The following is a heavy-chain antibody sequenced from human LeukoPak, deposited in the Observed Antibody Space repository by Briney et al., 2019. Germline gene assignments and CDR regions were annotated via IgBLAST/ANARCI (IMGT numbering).Heavy chain of an antibody. CDR3: AKGSSGYFADL. CDR1: GFIFNNYG. CDR2: ISNDGGGT. J-gene: IGHJ5*02. Sequence: QAGGSLRLPCAASGFIFNNYGLIWVRQAPGKGLEWVSAISNDGGGTQYADFVEGRFTISRDNSKNTLFLQMSSLRAEDTALYYCAKGSSGYFADLWGQGTLVTVSS. D-gene: IGHD3-22*01. V-gene: IGHV3-23*01.